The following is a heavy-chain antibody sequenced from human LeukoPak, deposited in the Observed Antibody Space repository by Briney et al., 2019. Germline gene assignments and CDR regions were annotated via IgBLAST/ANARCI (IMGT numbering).Heavy chain of an antibody. V-gene: IGHV1-2*02. D-gene: IGHD2-15*01. CDR3: ARDHAGFKDSFFDY. J-gene: IGHJ4*02. CDR2: INPNSGGT. CDR1: GYTFTGYY. Sequence: ASVKVSCTASGYTFTGYYMHWVRQAPGQGLEWMGWINPNSGGTNYAQKFQGRVTMTRDTSISTAYMELSRLRSDDTAVYYCARDHAGFKDSFFDYWGQGTLVTVSS.